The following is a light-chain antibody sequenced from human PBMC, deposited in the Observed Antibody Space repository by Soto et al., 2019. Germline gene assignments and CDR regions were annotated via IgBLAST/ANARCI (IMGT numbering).Light chain of an antibody. CDR2: AAS. Sequence: DIQLTQSPSFLSASVGDRVTITCRASQGISSFLAWYQQKPGTAPNLLIYAASTLQSGVPSRFNGSGSGTEFTLTISSLQPEDFATYYCQQLNSYPLTFGGGTKVEIK. CDR1: QGISSF. J-gene: IGKJ4*01. CDR3: QQLNSYPLT. V-gene: IGKV1-9*01.